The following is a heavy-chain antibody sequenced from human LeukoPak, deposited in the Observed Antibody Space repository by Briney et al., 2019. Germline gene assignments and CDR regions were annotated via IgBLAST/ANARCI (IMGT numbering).Heavy chain of an antibody. V-gene: IGHV3-48*01. CDR3: ARGADYYGSGSYPTDNWFDP. J-gene: IGHJ5*02. CDR2: ISSSSSTI. Sequence: GGSLRLSCAASGFTFSSYSMNWVRQAPGKGLEWVSYISSSSSTIYYADSVKGRFTISRDNAKNSLYLQMNSLRAEDTAVYYCARGADYYGSGSYPTDNWFDPWGQGTLVTVSS. D-gene: IGHD3-10*01. CDR1: GFTFSSYS.